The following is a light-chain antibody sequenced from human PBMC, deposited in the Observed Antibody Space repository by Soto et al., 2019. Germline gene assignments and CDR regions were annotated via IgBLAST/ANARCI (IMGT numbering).Light chain of an antibody. J-gene: IGLJ1*01. Sequence: ALTQPPSVSGSPGQSVTISCTGTSTDFVSYNRVSWYQQPPGTAPKLMIYEVSKRPPGVPDRFSGSKSGNTASLTISGLQAADEADYYCSLYTSENAYVFGTGTKVTVL. V-gene: IGLV2-18*01. CDR1: STDFVSYNR. CDR2: EVS. CDR3: SLYTSENAYV.